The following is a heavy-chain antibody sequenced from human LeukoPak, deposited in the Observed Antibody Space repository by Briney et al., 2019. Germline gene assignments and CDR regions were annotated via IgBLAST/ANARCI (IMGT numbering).Heavy chain of an antibody. J-gene: IGHJ4*02. Sequence: ASVKVSCKASGYTFTSYDIHWVRQATGQGLEWMGWMNPNTENTGYAQKFQGRVTITRNTSISTAYMELSSLRSEDTAVYYCARGGYDFWSGYYSNYWGQGTLVTVSS. CDR2: MNPNTENT. V-gene: IGHV1-8*03. D-gene: IGHD3-3*01. CDR3: ARGGYDFWSGYYSNY. CDR1: GYTFTSYD.